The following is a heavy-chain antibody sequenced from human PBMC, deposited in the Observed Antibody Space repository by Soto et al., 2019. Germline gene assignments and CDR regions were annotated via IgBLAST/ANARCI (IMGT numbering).Heavy chain of an antibody. Sequence: ASVKVSCKVSGYTLTELSMHWVRQAPGKGLEWMGGFDPEDGETIYAQKFQGRVTMTEDTSTDTAYMELSSLRSEDTAVYYCATLGFGKYYYDSSGYYAWGQGTLVTVSS. J-gene: IGHJ4*02. CDR1: GYTLTELS. CDR2: FDPEDGET. CDR3: ATLGFGKYYYDSSGYYA. D-gene: IGHD3-22*01. V-gene: IGHV1-24*01.